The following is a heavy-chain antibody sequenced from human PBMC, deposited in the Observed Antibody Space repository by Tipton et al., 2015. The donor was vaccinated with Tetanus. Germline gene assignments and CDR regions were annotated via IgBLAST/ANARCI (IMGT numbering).Heavy chain of an antibody. CDR1: GYSFTSYW. CDR3: ARQVTPDYYDSGAFDI. CDR2: IYTGDSDT. D-gene: IGHD3-22*01. V-gene: IGHV5-51*01. J-gene: IGHJ3*02. Sequence: MQLVQSGAEVKKPGESLKISCKGSGYSFTSYWIGWVRQMPGKGLEWMGIIYTGDSDTRYSPSFHGQVTISAEKSISTAYLQWSSLKASDTAMYYCARQVTPDYYDSGAFDIWGQGTMVTVSS.